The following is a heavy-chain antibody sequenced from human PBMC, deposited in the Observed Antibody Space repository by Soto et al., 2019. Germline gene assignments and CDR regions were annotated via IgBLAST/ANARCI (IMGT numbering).Heavy chain of an antibody. J-gene: IGHJ4*02. CDR2: KYYRSKWYN. Sequence: SQTLSLTCAISGDSVSSNSAAWNWIRQSPSRGLEWLGRKYYRSKWYNDYAVSVKSRITINPDTSKNQFSLQLNSVTPEDTAVYYCARDLFLDTAMAAGFDYWGQGTLVTVSS. V-gene: IGHV6-1*01. CDR3: ARDLFLDTAMAAGFDY. CDR1: GDSVSSNSAA. D-gene: IGHD5-18*01.